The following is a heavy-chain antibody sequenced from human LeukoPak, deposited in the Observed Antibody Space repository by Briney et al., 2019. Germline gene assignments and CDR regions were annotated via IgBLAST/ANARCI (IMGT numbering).Heavy chain of an antibody. D-gene: IGHD6-19*01. Sequence: PGGSLRLSCAASGFTFSSYAMSWVRQAPGKGLEWVSAISGIGGGGSTLYADSVKGRFTVSRDNARNSLYLQMSSLRAEDTAVYYCARVALAGQYNDLWGQGTLVTVSS. CDR1: GFTFSSYA. V-gene: IGHV3-23*01. CDR2: ISGIGGGGST. J-gene: IGHJ4*02. CDR3: ARVALAGQYNDL.